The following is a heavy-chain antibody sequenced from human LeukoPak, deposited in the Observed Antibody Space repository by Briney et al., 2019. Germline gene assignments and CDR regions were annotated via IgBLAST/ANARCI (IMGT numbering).Heavy chain of an antibody. J-gene: IGHJ2*01. V-gene: IGHV3-48*01. CDR2: IDNDSGTI. D-gene: IGHD2-15*01. CDR1: GFTFSGYS. Sequence: GGSLRLSCAASGFTFSGYSMNWLRQAPGKGLEWISYIDNDSGTIYYADSVKGRFTISRDNDKDSLYLQMSSLRVEDTAVYYCARDRAAPTWYFDLWGRGTLVSVSS. CDR3: ARDRAAPTWYFDL.